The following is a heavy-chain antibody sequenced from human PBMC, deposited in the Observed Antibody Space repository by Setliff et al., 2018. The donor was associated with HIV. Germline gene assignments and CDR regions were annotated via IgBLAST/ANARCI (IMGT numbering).Heavy chain of an antibody. J-gene: IGHJ4*02. V-gene: IGHV1-69*13. CDR1: GGTFNNYA. Sequence: SVKVSCKASGGTFNNYAISWVRQAPGQGLEWVGGIIPLFGTSNYALKFQGRVTITANESTNTAHMELSSLRSVDTAMYYCATVFYYDSESFSLDFWGQGMLVTVSS. D-gene: IGHD3-10*01. CDR2: IIPLFGTS. CDR3: ATVFYYDSESFSLDF.